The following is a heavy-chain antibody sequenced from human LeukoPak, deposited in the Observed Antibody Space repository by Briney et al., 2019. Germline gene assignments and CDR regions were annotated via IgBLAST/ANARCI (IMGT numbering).Heavy chain of an antibody. D-gene: IGHD3-10*01. CDR1: GYTFTNYA. V-gene: IGHV1-18*01. J-gene: IGHJ3*02. CDR3: ARGGSRSRRGDDAFDI. CDR2: ISAYNGNT. Sequence: GASVKVSCKASGYTFTNYAMNWERQAPGQGLEWMGWISAYNGNTELAQKFQGRVTLATDASTSTAYVELRSLTSDDTAVYFCARGGSRSRRGDDAFDIWGQGTMVTVSS.